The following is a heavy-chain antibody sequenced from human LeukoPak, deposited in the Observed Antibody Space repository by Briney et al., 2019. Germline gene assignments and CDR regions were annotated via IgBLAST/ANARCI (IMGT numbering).Heavy chain of an antibody. CDR1: GYTSTSYG. Sequence: GASVKVSCKTSGYTSTSYGISWVRQAPGQGLEWVGWISAFNGKATSAQKFQDRVTMTIDTSTSTAYLELYRLRSDDTAVYYCARDLPFEGLLEWLLEYWGQGTLVTVSS. J-gene: IGHJ1*01. V-gene: IGHV1-18*01. CDR2: ISAFNGKA. D-gene: IGHD3-3*01. CDR3: ARDLPFEGLLEWLLEY.